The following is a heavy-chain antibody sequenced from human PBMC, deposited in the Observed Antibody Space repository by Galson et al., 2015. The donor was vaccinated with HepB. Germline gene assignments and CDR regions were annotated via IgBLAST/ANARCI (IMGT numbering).Heavy chain of an antibody. V-gene: IGHV1-18*04. D-gene: IGHD2-2*01. CDR2: ISAYNGNT. J-gene: IGHJ5*02. Sequence: SVKVSCKAPGYTFTSYGISWVRQAPGQGLEWMGWISAYNGNTNYAQKLQGRVTMTTDTSTSTAYMELRSLRSDDTAVYYCARDHGVGYCSSTSCYQVFRFDPWGQGTLVTVSS. CDR1: GYTFTSYG. CDR3: ARDHGVGYCSSTSCYQVFRFDP.